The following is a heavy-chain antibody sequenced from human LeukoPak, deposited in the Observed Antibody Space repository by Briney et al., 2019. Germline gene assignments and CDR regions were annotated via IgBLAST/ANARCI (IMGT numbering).Heavy chain of an antibody. V-gene: IGHV3-48*03. CDR1: GFTFSSYE. Sequence: GGSLRLSCAASGFTFSSYEMDWVRQAPGKGLEWVSYINSNGRTTYYADSVKGRFTISRDNAKNSVYLQMDSLRAEDTAVYFCARDSQWFPDYWGQGTLVTVSS. J-gene: IGHJ4*02. D-gene: IGHD3-22*01. CDR3: ARDSQWFPDY. CDR2: INSNGRTT.